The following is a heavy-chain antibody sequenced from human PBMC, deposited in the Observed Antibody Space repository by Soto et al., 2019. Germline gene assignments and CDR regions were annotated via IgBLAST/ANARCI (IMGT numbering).Heavy chain of an antibody. CDR2: INPSGGST. CDR3: AREPLGELFSYYYYYGMDV. J-gene: IGHJ6*02. CDR1: GYTFTSYY. Sequence: GASVKVSCKASGYTFTSYYMHWVRQAPGQGLEWMGIINPSGGSTSYAQKFQGRVTMTRDTSTSTVYMELSSLRSEDTAVYYCAREPLGELFSYYYYYGMDVWGQGTTVTVSS. D-gene: IGHD3-16*01. V-gene: IGHV1-46*01.